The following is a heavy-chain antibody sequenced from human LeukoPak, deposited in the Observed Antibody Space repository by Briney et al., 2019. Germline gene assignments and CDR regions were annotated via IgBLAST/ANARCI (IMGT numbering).Heavy chain of an antibody. CDR2: LHTSGST. V-gene: IGHV4-4*07. CDR3: ARDGSSGDSSGYYYGNWFDP. Sequence: SETLSLTCTVSGGSISSYYWSWIRQPAGEGLEWIGRLHTSGSTHYNPSLKSRVTISVDTSKNQFSLKLSSVTAADTAVYYCARDGSSGDSSGYYYGNWFDPWGQGTLVTVSS. D-gene: IGHD3-22*01. J-gene: IGHJ5*02. CDR1: GGSISSYY.